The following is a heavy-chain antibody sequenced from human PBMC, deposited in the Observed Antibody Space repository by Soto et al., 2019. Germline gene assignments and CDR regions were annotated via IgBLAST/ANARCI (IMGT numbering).Heavy chain of an antibody. D-gene: IGHD3-10*01. V-gene: IGHV3-23*01. CDR3: AKGVLGIWLGYLSPPPGLDN. CDR2: ISASGAST. J-gene: IGHJ4*02. Sequence: GGSLRLSCETSRFTFSSYGMSLVRQAPGKGLEWVSGISASGASTNYADSVKGRFTISRDTSRNTLFLHMNSLTAEDTAVYYCAKGVLGIWLGYLSPPPGLDNRGLGTLVTVSS. CDR1: RFTFSSYG.